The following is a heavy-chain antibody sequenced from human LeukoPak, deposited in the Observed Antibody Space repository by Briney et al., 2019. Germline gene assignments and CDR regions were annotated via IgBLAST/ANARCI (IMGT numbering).Heavy chain of an antibody. CDR3: ARDLSSYYDSSGYYPAPDY. D-gene: IGHD3-22*01. J-gene: IGHJ4*02. V-gene: IGHV1-69*05. CDR1: GGTFSSYA. CDR2: IIPIFGTA. Sequence: ASVKVSCKASGGTFSSYAISWVRQAPGQGLEWMGGIIPIFGTANYAQKFQGRVTITTDESTSTAYMELRSLRSDDTAVYYCARDLSSYYDSSGYYPAPDYWGQGTLVTVSS.